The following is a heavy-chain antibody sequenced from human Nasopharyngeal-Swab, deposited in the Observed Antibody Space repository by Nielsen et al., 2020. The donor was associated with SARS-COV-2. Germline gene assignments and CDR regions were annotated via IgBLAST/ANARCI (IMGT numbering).Heavy chain of an antibody. CDR1: GYSFSRYW. J-gene: IGHJ3*02. D-gene: IGHD3-22*01. CDR3: ARRVSSSGFDAFDI. CDR2: LYPGDSDA. V-gene: IGHV5-51*01. Sequence: GESLKLSCTYSGYSFSRYWIGWVRQMPGKGLEWIGILYPGDSDARYSPSFQGRVTISADKSINTAYIQWSSLKASDTAIYYCARRVSSSGFDAFDIWGQGTLVTVSS.